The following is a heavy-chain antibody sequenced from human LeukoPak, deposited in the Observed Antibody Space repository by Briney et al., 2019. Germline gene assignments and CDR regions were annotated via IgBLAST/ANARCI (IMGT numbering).Heavy chain of an antibody. CDR2: ISSSGSTI. D-gene: IGHD6-19*01. J-gene: IGHJ4*02. V-gene: IGHV3-11*01. CDR1: GFTFNDYY. CDR3: ARDRVAVAGQFDY. Sequence: GGSLRLSCAASGFTFNDYYMSWIRQAPGKGLEWVSYISSSGSTIYYADSVKGRFTISRDNAKNSLYLQMNSLRAEDTAVYYCARDRVAVAGQFDYWGQGTLVTVSS.